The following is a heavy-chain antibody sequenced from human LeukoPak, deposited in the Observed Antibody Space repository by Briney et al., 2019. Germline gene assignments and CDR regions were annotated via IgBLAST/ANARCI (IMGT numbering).Heavy chain of an antibody. J-gene: IGHJ6*02. V-gene: IGHV4-30-4*01. CDR2: IYYSGST. D-gene: IGHD5-18*01. Sequence: SETLSLTCTVSGGSISSGDYYWRWIRQPPGKGLEWIGYIYYSGSTYYNPSLKSRVTISVDTSKNQFSLKLSSVTAADTAVYYCARDTAMNGYYYYGMDVRGQETTVTVSS. CDR1: GGSISSGDYY. CDR3: ARDTAMNGYYYYGMDV.